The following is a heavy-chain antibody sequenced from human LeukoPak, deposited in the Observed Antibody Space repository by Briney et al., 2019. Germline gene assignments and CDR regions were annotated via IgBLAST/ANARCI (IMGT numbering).Heavy chain of an antibody. Sequence: VASVKVSCKASGGTFSSYAISWVRQAPGQGLEWMGGIIPIFGTANYAQKFQGRVTITADESTSTAYMELSSLRSEDTAVYYCARRYDSSGYHSLGYFDYWGQGTLVTVSS. V-gene: IGHV1-69*13. CDR3: ARRYDSSGYHSLGYFDY. CDR2: IIPIFGTA. CDR1: GGTFSSYA. J-gene: IGHJ4*02. D-gene: IGHD3-22*01.